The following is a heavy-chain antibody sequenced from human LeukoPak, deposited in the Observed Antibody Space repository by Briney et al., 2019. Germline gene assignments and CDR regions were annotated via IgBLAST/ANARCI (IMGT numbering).Heavy chain of an antibody. V-gene: IGHV3-23*01. J-gene: IGHJ4*02. D-gene: IGHD5-12*01. CDR3: AKMGHRSKKWPFDY. CDR1: VFTFSSYA. Sequence: GGSLRLSCAASVFTFSSYAMSCVRQSPGTRLEAFSAISGSGGSTYYADSVKGRFTISRDNSKNTLYLQMNSLRAEDTAVYYCAKMGHRSKKWPFDYWGQGTLVTVSS. CDR2: ISGSGGST.